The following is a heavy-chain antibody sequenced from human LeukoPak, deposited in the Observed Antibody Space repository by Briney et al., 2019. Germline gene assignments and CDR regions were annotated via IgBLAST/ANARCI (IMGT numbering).Heavy chain of an antibody. J-gene: IGHJ3*01. CDR2: ISGSGGST. Sequence: GGSLRLSCVVSGFTLSSYAMSWVRQAPGKGLEWVSGISGSGGSTYYADSVKGRFTISRDSSKNTLYLQMNSLRTEDTAVYYCARDLTGTYAFDFWGQGTMVTVSS. D-gene: IGHD4-17*01. CDR3: ARDLTGTYAFDF. CDR1: GFTLSSYA. V-gene: IGHV3-23*01.